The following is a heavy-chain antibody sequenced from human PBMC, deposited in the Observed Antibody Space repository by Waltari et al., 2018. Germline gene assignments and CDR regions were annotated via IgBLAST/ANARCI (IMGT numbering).Heavy chain of an antibody. CDR3: ARSPGGIDAFDI. D-gene: IGHD2-15*01. CDR2: INHSGST. J-gene: IGHJ3*02. V-gene: IGHV4-34*01. CDR1: GGSFSGYY. Sequence: QVQLQQWGAGLLKPSETLSLTCAVYGGSFSGYYWSWIRQPPGKGLEWIGEINHSGSTNYHPSLQSRVTISVDTSKNQFSLKLSSVTAADTAVYYCARSPGGIDAFDIWGQGTMVTVSS.